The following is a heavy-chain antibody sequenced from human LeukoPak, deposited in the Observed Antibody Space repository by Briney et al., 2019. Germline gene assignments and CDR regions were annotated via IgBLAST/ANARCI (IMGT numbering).Heavy chain of an antibody. CDR3: VGGYGGDY. V-gene: IGHV3-30*03. Sequence: GGSLRLSCAASGFTFSSHGMQWVRQAPGKGLEWVAVISYDGSTKYYADSVKGRFTISRDNSKSTLYLQMNSLRAEDTAVYFCVGGYGGDYWGQGTLVTVSS. CDR1: GFTFSSHG. CDR2: ISYDGSTK. J-gene: IGHJ4*02. D-gene: IGHD3-22*01.